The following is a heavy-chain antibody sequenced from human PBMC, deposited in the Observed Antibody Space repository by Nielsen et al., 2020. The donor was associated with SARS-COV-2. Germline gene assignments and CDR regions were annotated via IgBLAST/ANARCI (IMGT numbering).Heavy chain of an antibody. J-gene: IGHJ5*02. CDR1: GGSVSSGSYY. V-gene: IGHV4-61*01. Sequence: GSLRLSCTVSGGSVSSGSYYWSWIRQPPEKGLEWIGNIYDSGNTNYNPSLKSRVTISVDTSKNQFSLKLSSVTAADTAVYYCARERVLRANWFDPWGHGTLVTVSS. CDR2: IYDSGNT. D-gene: IGHD3-10*01. CDR3: ARERVLRANWFDP.